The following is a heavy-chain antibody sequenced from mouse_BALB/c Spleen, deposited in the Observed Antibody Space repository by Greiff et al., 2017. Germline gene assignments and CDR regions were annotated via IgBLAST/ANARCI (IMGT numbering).Heavy chain of an antibody. CDR2: IDPANGNT. CDR3: ARGLRGFAY. J-gene: IGHJ3*01. D-gene: IGHD2-4*01. CDR1: GFNIKDTY. Sequence: EVQLVESGAELVKPGASVKLSCTASGFNIKDTYMHWVKQRPEQGLEWIGRIDPANGNTKYDPKFQGKATITADTSSNTAYLQLSSLTSEDTAVYYCARGLRGFAYWGQGTLVTVSA. V-gene: IGHV14-3*02.